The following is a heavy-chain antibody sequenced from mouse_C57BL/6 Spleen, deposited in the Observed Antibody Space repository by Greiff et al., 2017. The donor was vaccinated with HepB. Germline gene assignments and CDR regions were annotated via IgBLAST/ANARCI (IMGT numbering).Heavy chain of an antibody. CDR3: ARDYGYYFDY. J-gene: IGHJ2*01. CDR1: GYTFTSYS. Sequence: QVQLQQPGAELVRPGSSVKLSCKASGYTFTSYSMDWVKQRPGQGLEWIGNIYPSDSETHYNQKFKDKATLTVDKSSSTAYMQLSSLTSEDSAVYYCARDYGYYFDYWGQGTTLTVSS. V-gene: IGHV1-61*01. D-gene: IGHD1-1*01. CDR2: IYPSDSET.